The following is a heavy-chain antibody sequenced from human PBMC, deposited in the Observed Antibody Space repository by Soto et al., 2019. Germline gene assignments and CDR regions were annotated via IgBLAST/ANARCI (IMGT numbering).Heavy chain of an antibody. CDR2: IIPIFGTA. D-gene: IGHD3-10*01. J-gene: IGHJ4*01. Sequence: SVKVFCKASGGTFSGYAISWVRQAPGQGLEWMGGIIPIFGTANYAQKSQGRVTITADESTSTAYMELSSLRSEDTAVYYCARTSNYYGSVRYYNVISYWG. CDR1: GGTFSGYA. CDR3: ARTSNYYGSVRYYNVISY. V-gene: IGHV1-69*13.